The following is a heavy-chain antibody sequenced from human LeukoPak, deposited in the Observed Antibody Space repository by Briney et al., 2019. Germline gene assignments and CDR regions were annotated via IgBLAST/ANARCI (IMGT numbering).Heavy chain of an antibody. J-gene: IGHJ3*02. Sequence: GGSLRLSCAASGFTFTSYWIGWVRQMPGKGLEWMGIIYPGDSDTRYSPSFQGQVTISADKSISTAYLQWSSLKASDTAMYYCARHFPDHAFDIWGQGTMVTVSS. CDR2: IYPGDSDT. CDR3: ARHFPDHAFDI. V-gene: IGHV5-51*01. CDR1: GFTFTSYW. D-gene: IGHD2/OR15-2a*01.